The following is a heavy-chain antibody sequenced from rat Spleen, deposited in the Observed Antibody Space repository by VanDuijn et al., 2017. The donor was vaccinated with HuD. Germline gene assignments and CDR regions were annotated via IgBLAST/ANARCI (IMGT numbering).Heavy chain of an antibody. J-gene: IGHJ3*01. CDR1: GFSLTSNS. D-gene: IGHD1-12*03. Sequence: QVQLKESGPGLVQPSQTLSLTCTVSGFSLTSNSVQWVRQPPGKGLEWMGGIWGDGNTDYNSVFKSRLSISRDTSKSQVFLKLNMLQTDYTAIYFCTGYDGSHYHNPTWFSYWGQGTLVTVSS. CDR3: TGYDGSHYHNPTWFSY. V-gene: IGHV2-1*01. CDR2: IWGDGNT.